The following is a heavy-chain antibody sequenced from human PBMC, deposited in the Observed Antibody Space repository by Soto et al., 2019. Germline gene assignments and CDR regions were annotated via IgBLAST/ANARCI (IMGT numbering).Heavy chain of an antibody. Sequence: QITLKESGPTLVKPTQTLTLTCTFSGFSPSTSGVGVGWIRQPPGKALEWLALIYWNDDKRYSPSLKSRLTLTQDTSKNQVVLTMTHMDPVDTATYYCAHVPLISYRSSGDGSYYLDYWGQGTLVTVSS. D-gene: IGHD6-13*01. CDR3: AHVPLISYRSSGDGSYYLDY. CDR2: IYWNDDK. V-gene: IGHV2-5*01. J-gene: IGHJ4*02. CDR1: GFSPSTSGVG.